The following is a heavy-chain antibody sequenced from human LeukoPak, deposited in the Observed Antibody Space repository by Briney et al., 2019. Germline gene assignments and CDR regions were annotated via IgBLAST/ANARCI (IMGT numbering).Heavy chain of an antibody. J-gene: IGHJ4*02. CDR3: AIDRGYSYGYAY. CDR1: GGSISSGDYY. CDR2: IYYSGST. Sequence: SQTLSLTCTVSGGSISSGDYYWSWIRQPPGKGLEWLGYIYYSGSTYYNPSLKSRVTLSVDTSKNQFSLKLSPVTAADTGVYYCAIDRGYSYGYAYWGQGTLVTVAS. V-gene: IGHV4-30-4*08. D-gene: IGHD5-18*01.